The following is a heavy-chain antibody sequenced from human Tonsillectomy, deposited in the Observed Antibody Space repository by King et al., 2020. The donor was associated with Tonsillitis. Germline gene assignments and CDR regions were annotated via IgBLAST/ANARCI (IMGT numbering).Heavy chain of an antibody. CDR1: GFTFRGNW. CDR2: IKQDGSEK. Sequence: VQLVESGGGLVQPGGSLRLSCAASGFTFRGNWMSWVRQAPGKGLEWVANIKQDGSEKYYVDSVKGRFTISRDNAKNSLYLQMNSLRAEDTALYYCAETYGEYVGLRAWFFDLWGPGTLITVSS. D-gene: IGHD4-17*01. V-gene: IGHV3-7*03. CDR3: AETYGEYVGLRAWFFDL. J-gene: IGHJ2*01.